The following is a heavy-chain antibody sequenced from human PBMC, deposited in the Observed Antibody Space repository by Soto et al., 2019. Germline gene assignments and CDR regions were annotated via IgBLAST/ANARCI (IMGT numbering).Heavy chain of an antibody. CDR3: ARQIPNDSFFDYPMDV. Sequence: GGALRLSCAASGFIFTGYDMHWGRQVPGKGLEWVSRTSSSGDTLYSDSVKGRFTVSRDNARDFLYLQMNSLRGGDTAVYYCARQIPNDSFFDYPMDVWGQGTTVTVSS. CDR1: GFIFTGYD. V-gene: IGHV3-13*04. CDR2: TSSSGDT. D-gene: IGHD3-22*01. J-gene: IGHJ6*02.